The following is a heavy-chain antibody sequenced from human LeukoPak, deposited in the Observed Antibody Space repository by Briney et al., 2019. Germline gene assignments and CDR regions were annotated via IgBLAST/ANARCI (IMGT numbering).Heavy chain of an antibody. Sequence: SVKVSCKGSGGTFSSYTISWVRHAPGQGHGRKGMIILILGIANYAQKYQGRVTITANKSTSTAYMELSSLRSEDTAVYYCAKYYYDSSGYGYVWWYFDLWGRGTLVTVSS. CDR1: GGTFSSYT. V-gene: IGHV1-69*02. D-gene: IGHD3-22*01. J-gene: IGHJ2*01. CDR2: IILILGIA. CDR3: AKYYYDSSGYGYVWWYFDL.